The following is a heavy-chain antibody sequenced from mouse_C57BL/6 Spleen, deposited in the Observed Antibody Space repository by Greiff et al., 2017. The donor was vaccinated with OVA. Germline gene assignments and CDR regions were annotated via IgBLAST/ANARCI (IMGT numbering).Heavy chain of an antibody. V-gene: IGHV1-59*01. D-gene: IGHD3-2*02. CDR3: ARQLRLRFAY. CDR2: IDPSDSYT. Sequence: QVQLKESGAELVRPGTSVKLSCKASGYTFTSYWMHWVKQRPGQGLEWIGVIDPSDSYTNYNQKFKGKATLTVDTSSSTAYMQLSSLTSEDSAVYYCARQLRLRFAYWGQGTLVTVSA. J-gene: IGHJ3*01. CDR1: GYTFTSYW.